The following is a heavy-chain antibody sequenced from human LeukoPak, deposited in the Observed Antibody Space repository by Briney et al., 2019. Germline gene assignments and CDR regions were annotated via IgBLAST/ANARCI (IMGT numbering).Heavy chain of an antibody. Sequence: PGGSLRLSCAASGFTFSSYAMSWVRQAPGKGLEWVSGIIDNGYITYYANSVRGRFTISRDNSKNTLFLQMNSLRAEDTAVYYCAKDGWFGELLPHFDYWGQGTLVTVSS. J-gene: IGHJ4*02. D-gene: IGHD3-10*01. CDR2: IIDNGYIT. CDR1: GFTFSSYA. V-gene: IGHV3-23*01. CDR3: AKDGWFGELLPHFDY.